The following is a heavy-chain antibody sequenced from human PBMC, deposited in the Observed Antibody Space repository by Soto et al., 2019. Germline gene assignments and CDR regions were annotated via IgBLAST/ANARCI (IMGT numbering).Heavy chain of an antibody. Sequence: SETLSLTCTVSGGSISSSSYYWGWIRQPPGKGLEWIGSIYYSGSTYYNPSLKSRVTISVDTSKNQFSLKLSSVTAADTAVYYCARSSGWEEYYYYGMDVWGQGTTVTVSS. CDR3: ARSSGWEEYYYYGMDV. CDR1: GGSISSSSYY. V-gene: IGHV4-39*01. D-gene: IGHD6-19*01. J-gene: IGHJ6*02. CDR2: IYYSGST.